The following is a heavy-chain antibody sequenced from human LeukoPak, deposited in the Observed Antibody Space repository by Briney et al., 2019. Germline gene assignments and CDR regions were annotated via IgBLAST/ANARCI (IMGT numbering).Heavy chain of an antibody. CDR2: ISSSGSTI. J-gene: IGHJ6*04. V-gene: IGHV3-48*03. D-gene: IGHD3-10*02. CDR3: TELGITMIGGG. CDR1: GFTFSSYE. Sequence: AGGSLRLSCAASGFTFSSYEMNWVRQAPGKGLEWVSYISSSGSTIYYADSVKGRFTISRDNAKNSLYLQMNSLNAEDTAVYYCTELGITMIGGGWGKGTTATISS.